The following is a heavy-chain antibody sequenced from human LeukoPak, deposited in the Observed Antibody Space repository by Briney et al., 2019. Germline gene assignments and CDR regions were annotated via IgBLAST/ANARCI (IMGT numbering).Heavy chain of an antibody. CDR2: IYSSGNT. CDR1: GGSISNYY. D-gene: IGHD1-1*01. V-gene: IGHV4-59*08. J-gene: IGHJ4*02. Sequence: SETLSLTCTVSGGSISNYYWTWIRQPPGKGLEWIGYIYSSGNTNYNPSLNSRVTISLDASKNQFSLMLRSLTAADTAVYYCARRYTASPGERFDYWGQGSLVTVSS. CDR3: ARRYTASPGERFDY.